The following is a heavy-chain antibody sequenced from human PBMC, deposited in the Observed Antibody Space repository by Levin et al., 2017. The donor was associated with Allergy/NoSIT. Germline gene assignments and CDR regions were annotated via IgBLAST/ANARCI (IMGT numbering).Heavy chain of an antibody. D-gene: IGHD3-22*01. J-gene: IGHJ4*02. CDR3: ARERYYYDSSGYLSPYFDY. V-gene: IGHV3-48*03. Sequence: GESLKISCAASGFTFSSYEMNWVRQAPGKGLEWVSYISSSGSTIYYADSVKGRFTISRDNAKNSLYLQMNSLRAEDTAVYYCARERYYYDSSGYLSPYFDYWGQGTLVTVSS. CDR2: ISSSGSTI. CDR1: GFTFSSYE.